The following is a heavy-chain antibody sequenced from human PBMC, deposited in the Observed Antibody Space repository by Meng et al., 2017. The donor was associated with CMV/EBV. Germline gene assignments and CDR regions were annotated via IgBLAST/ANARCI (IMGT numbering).Heavy chain of an antibody. CDR3: AREIPQAWAS. CDR1: GFSVSSNY. J-gene: IGHJ5*02. V-gene: IGHV3-66*01. D-gene: IGHD2-21*01. Sequence: EMQLVESWGGVVQPGGSLRLSCTASGFSVSSNYMSWVRQAPGKGLEWISIIYGSGNTYYGDSVKGRFTISRDNFRNTLYLQMNSLRAEDTAVYYCAREIPQAWASWGQGTLVTVSS. CDR2: IYGSGNT.